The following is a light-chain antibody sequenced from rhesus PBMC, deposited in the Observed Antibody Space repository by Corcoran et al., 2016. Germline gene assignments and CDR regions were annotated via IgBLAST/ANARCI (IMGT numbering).Light chain of an antibody. J-gene: IGKJ3*01. CDR1: QGISNW. Sequence: DIQMTQSPSSLSASVGDRVTITCRASQGISNWLAWYQQNPGRAPQLLIYRASNLQTGVPSRFSGSGSGIDFTLTSSSLQPEDIATYYCQQHDNLPFTFGPGTKLDIK. CDR2: RAS. V-gene: IGKV1-69*01. CDR3: QQHDNLPFT.